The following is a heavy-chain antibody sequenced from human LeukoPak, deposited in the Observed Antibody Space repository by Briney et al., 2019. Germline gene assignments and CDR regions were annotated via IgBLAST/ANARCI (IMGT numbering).Heavy chain of an antibody. CDR2: ISSRSTDI. Sequence: PGGSLRLSCAVSGFTFSSYSMNWVRQAPGKGLEWVSHISSRSTDIYYADSVRGRFTISRDNAQNSLYLQVNSLRAEDTAVYYCARSVLDYGGNNYYYYMDVWGKGTTVTVSS. V-gene: IGHV3-21*05. D-gene: IGHD4-23*01. CDR3: ARSVLDYGGNNYYYYMDV. J-gene: IGHJ6*03. CDR1: GFTFSSYS.